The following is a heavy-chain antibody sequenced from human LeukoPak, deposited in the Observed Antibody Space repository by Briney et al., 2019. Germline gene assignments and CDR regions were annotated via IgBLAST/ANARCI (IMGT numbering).Heavy chain of an antibody. V-gene: IGHV3-30*04. Sequence: GGSLRLSCAASGFTFSSYAMHWVRQAPARGLGWVAVISYDGSNKYYADSVKGRFTISRDNSKNTLYLQMNSLRAEDTAVYYCARAAGTGYYGMDVWGQGTTVTVSS. J-gene: IGHJ6*02. D-gene: IGHD6-13*01. CDR1: GFTFSSYA. CDR2: ISYDGSNK. CDR3: ARAAGTGYYGMDV.